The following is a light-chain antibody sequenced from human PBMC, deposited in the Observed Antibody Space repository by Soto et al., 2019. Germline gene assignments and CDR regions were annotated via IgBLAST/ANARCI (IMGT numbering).Light chain of an antibody. Sequence: SYELTQPPSVSVSPGQTASITCSGDKLGDKYACWYQQKPGQSPVLVIYQDSKRPSGIPERFSGSNSGNTATLTISGTQAMDEADYYCQACESSNIVFGGGTKVTVL. J-gene: IGLJ2*01. CDR1: KLGDKY. V-gene: IGLV3-1*01. CDR2: QDS. CDR3: QACESSNIV.